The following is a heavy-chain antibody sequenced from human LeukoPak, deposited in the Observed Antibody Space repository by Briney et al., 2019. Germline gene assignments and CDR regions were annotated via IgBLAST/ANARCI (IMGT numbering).Heavy chain of an antibody. CDR1: GGSISSYY. V-gene: IGHV4-59*01. CDR2: IYYSGSN. D-gene: IGHD3-10*01. Sequence: SETLSLTCTVSGGSISSYYWSWIRQPPGKGLEWIGYIYYSGSNNYNPSLKSRVTISVDTSKNQFSLKLSSVTAADTAVYYCARSRRLTQNMVRGVINDYWGQGTLVTVSS. J-gene: IGHJ4*02. CDR3: ARSRRLTQNMVRGVINDY.